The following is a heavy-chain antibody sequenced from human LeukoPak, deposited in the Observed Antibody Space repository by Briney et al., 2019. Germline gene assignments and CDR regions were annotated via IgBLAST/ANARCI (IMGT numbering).Heavy chain of an antibody. CDR3: ATGSEFYYAS. CDR2: IPHDGSNA. V-gene: IGHV3-30-3*01. CDR1: GFTFTRSC. J-gene: IGHJ5*02. Sequence: PGGSLRLSCVASGFTFTRSCMHWVRQAPGKGLEWVAAIPHDGSNAYYADSVKGRFTISRDDSKNTQYLQMNSLRIEDSAVYYCATGSEFYYASWGQGTLVTVSS. D-gene: IGHD3-10*01.